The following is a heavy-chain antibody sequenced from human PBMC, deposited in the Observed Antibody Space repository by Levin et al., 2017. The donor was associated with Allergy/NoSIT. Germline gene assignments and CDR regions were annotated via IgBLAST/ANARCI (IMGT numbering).Heavy chain of an antibody. J-gene: IGHJ6*02. D-gene: IGHD2-2*01. Sequence: GESLKISCKVSGYTLTELSMHWVRQAPGKGLEWMGGFDPEDGETIYAQKFQGRVTMTEDTSTDTAYMELSSLRSEDTAVYYCATDNHRVVPAADGDYGMDVWGQGTTVTVSS. CDR1: GYTLTELS. CDR3: ATDNHRVVPAADGDYGMDV. V-gene: IGHV1-24*01. CDR2: FDPEDGET.